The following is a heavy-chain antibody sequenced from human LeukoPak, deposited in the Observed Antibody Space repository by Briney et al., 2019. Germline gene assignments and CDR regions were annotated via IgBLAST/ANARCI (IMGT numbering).Heavy chain of an antibody. CDR1: AFIFSGHW. D-gene: IGHD3-16*01. J-gene: IGHJ6*02. CDR3: ATRQQSGTYYGMDV. Sequence: GGSLRLSCEGSAFIFSGHWMNWVRQTPGKGLEWVASIKEDGSERQYVDSVKGRFSISRDNTKGSLFLQLNSLRAEDTAVYYCATRQQSGTYYGMDVWGQGTTVTVSS. V-gene: IGHV3-7*03. CDR2: IKEDGSER.